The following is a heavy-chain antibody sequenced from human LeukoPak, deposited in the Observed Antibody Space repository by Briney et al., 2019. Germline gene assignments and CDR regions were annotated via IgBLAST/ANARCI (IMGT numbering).Heavy chain of an antibody. CDR1: GGSLSSSNW. Sequence: SGTLSLTCAVSGGSLSSSNWWSWVRQPPGKGLEWIGEIYHSGSTNYNPSLKSRVTISVDKSKNQFSLKLSSVTAADTAVYYCARGPLSTVTTSGDYWGQGTLVTVSS. CDR3: ARGPLSTVTTSGDY. V-gene: IGHV4-4*02. CDR2: IYHSGST. D-gene: IGHD4-17*01. J-gene: IGHJ4*02.